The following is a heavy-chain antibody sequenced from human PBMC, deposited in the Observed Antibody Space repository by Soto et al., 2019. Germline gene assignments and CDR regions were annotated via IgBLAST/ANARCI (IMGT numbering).Heavy chain of an antibody. D-gene: IGHD3-22*01. CDR1: GFTFNIYA. CDR3: AKDRYLDHDSRGYLFDN. V-gene: IGHV3-23*01. CDR2: ISRYGDFT. Sequence: EVQLLESGGDLIQPGGSLRLSCAASGFTFNIYAMTWVRQAPGKGLEWVSAISRYGDFTYYADSVEGRFTISRDNSKNTLYLQMNSLRAEDTAVYYCAKDRYLDHDSRGYLFDNWGQGTRVTVSS. J-gene: IGHJ4*02.